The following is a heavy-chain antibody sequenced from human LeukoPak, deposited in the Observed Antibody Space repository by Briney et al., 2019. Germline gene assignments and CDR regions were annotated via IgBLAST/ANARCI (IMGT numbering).Heavy chain of an antibody. D-gene: IGHD5-24*01. CDR3: ARERRDGYNY. V-gene: IGHV3-53*01. J-gene: IGHJ4*02. CDR2: IYSGGST. CDR1: GFTFSSYA. Sequence: GGSLRLSCAASGFTFSSYAMQWVRQAPGKGLEWVSVIYSGGSTYYADSVKGRFTISRDNSKNTLYLQMNSLRAEDTAVYYCARERRDGYNYWGQGTLVTVSS.